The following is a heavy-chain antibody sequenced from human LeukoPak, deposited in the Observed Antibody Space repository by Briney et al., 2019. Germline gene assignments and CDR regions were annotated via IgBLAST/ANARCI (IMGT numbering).Heavy chain of an antibody. Sequence: GRSVRLSCAASGFTFSSYSMNWVRQAPGKGLEWVSSISGSSSYIYYADSVKGRFTISRDNAKNSLYLQMNSLRAEDTAVYYCASPRGGYFDYWGQGTLVTVSS. D-gene: IGHD3-10*01. J-gene: IGHJ4*02. V-gene: IGHV3-21*01. CDR1: GFTFSSYS. CDR2: ISGSSSYI. CDR3: ASPRGGYFDY.